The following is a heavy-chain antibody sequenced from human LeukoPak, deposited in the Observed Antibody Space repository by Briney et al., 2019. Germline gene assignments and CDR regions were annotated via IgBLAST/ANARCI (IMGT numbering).Heavy chain of an antibody. V-gene: IGHV3-15*01. CDR2: ITTEADGGKT. CDR1: GYTLRISW. D-gene: IGHD3-10*01. Sequence: GGSLRLSCAAFGYTLRISWMRWVRQAPGKGLEWVGRITTEADGGKTDYAAPVKGRFTISRDNSKNVMYLQMNNLRTEDTAVYYCTAGHYGNLWGQGTLVTVSS. CDR3: TAGHYGNL. J-gene: IGHJ5*02.